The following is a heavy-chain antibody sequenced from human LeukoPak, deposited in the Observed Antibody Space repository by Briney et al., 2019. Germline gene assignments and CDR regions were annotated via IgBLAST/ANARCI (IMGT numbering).Heavy chain of an antibody. CDR1: GFTFSSYA. CDR3: VYRMDV. V-gene: IGHV3-7*01. Sequence: PGGSLRLSCAASGFTFSSYAMHWVRQAPGKGLEWVANIKQDGSEKYYVDSVKGRFTISRDNAKNSLYLQMNSLRAEDTAVYYCVYRMDVWGQGAMVTVSS. J-gene: IGHJ6*02. CDR2: IKQDGSEK.